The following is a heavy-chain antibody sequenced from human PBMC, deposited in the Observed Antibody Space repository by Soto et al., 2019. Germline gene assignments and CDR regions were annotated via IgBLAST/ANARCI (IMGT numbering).Heavy chain of an antibody. CDR1: GFIFSNYA. Sequence: DVQLLLSGGDLVQPVGSLRLSCAASGFIFSNYAMSWVRQAPGKGLEWVSLIRGSGGPTNYADSVEGRFTVSRDNSKNILLLQINSLRAEDTAVYYCVKDFRVGYDWTHDWGQGTLVTVSS. CDR2: IRGSGGPT. CDR3: VKDFRVGYDWTHD. V-gene: IGHV3-23*01. D-gene: IGHD5-12*01. J-gene: IGHJ4*02.